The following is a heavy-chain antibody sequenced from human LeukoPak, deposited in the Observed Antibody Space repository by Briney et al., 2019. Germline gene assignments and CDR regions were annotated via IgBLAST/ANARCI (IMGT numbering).Heavy chain of an antibody. CDR3: ARVGAAAGPYYFDY. CDR1: GYTFTNYA. D-gene: IGHD6-13*01. Sequence: GASVKVSCKASGYTFTNYAMHWVRQAPGQRLEWMGWINAGNGNTKYPQKFQGRVTITRDTSASTAYMELSSLRSEDTAVYYCARVGAAAGPYYFDYWGQGTLVTVSS. CDR2: INAGNGNT. V-gene: IGHV1-3*01. J-gene: IGHJ4*02.